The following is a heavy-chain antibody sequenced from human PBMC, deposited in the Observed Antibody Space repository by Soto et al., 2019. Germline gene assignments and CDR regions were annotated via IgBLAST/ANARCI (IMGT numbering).Heavy chain of an antibody. J-gene: IGHJ5*02. D-gene: IGHD3-22*01. CDR1: GFTFSSYS. V-gene: IGHV3-21*04. CDR3: AVGRHKTSGSNTWFDP. CDR2: ISGASSYI. Sequence: EVQLVESGGGLVKPGGSLRLSCAASGFTFSSYSMNWVRQAPGRGLEWVSSISGASSYIYYADSVRGRFTISRDNAKNSLYLQMHSLRADDSAIYFCAVGRHKTSGSNTWFDPWGRGTQVTVSS.